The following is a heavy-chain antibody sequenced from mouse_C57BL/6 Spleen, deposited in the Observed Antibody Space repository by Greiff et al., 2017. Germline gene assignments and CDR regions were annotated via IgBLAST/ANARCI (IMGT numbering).Heavy chain of an antibody. CDR2: IDPSDSYT. V-gene: IGHV1-50*01. CDR3: ALGDYGSSGY. J-gene: IGHJ2*01. D-gene: IGHD1-1*01. CDR1: GYTFTSYW. Sequence: QVQLQQPGAELVKPGASVKLSCKASGYTFTSYWMQWVKQRPGQGLEWIGEIDPSDSYTNYNQKFKGKATLTVDTSSSTAYMQISSLTSEDSAVYYCALGDYGSSGYWGQGTTLTVSS.